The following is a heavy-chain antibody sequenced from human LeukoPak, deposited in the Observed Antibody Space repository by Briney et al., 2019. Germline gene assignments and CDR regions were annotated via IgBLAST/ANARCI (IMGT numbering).Heavy chain of an antibody. CDR1: GFTFSSYS. J-gene: IGHJ4*02. CDR2: ISSSSSTI. Sequence: GGSLRLSCAASGFTFSSYSMNWVRQAPGKGLEWVSYISSSSSTIYYADSVKGRFTISRDNAKNSLYLQMNSLRAEDTAVYYCARLDDFWNGYFDYWGQGTLVTVSS. D-gene: IGHD3-3*01. V-gene: IGHV3-48*01. CDR3: ARLDDFWNGYFDY.